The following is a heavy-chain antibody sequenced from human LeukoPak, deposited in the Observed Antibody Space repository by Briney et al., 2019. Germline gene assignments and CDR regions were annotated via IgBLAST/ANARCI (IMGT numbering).Heavy chain of an antibody. D-gene: IGHD2-15*01. V-gene: IGHV4-59*01. J-gene: IGHJ6*03. CDR3: ARASAVVAASFSGYYYYMDV. CDR1: DDSITIYY. Sequence: SETLSLTCTVSDDSITIYYWTWIRKPPGKGLEWIGYIDHTGSTNYNPSLNSRVTISRDTSKNHFSLELSSVTAADTAVYYCARASAVVAASFSGYYYYMDVWGKGTTVTVSS. CDR2: IDHTGST.